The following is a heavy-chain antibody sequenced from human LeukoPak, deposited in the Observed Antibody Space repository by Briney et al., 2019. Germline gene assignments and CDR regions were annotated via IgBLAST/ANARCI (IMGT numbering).Heavy chain of an antibody. CDR2: INPNSGGT. J-gene: IGHJ6*02. D-gene: IGHD4-17*01. CDR1: GYTFTGYY. CDR3: ARVHGDYLIYYYGMDV. Sequence: ASVKVSCKASGYTFTGYYMHWVRQAPGQGLEWMGWINPNSGGTNYAQKFQGRVTMTRDTSISTAYMELSRLRSDDTAVYYCARVHGDYLIYYYGMDVWGQGTTVTVSS. V-gene: IGHV1-2*02.